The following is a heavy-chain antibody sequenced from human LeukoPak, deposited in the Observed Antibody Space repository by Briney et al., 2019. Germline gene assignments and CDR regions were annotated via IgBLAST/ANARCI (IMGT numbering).Heavy chain of an antibody. CDR2: ISSSGSTI. J-gene: IGHJ4*02. CDR1: GFTFSSYE. D-gene: IGHD5-18*01. Sequence: PGGSLRLSCAASGFTFSSYEMNWVRQAPGKGLEWVSYISSSGSTIYYADSVKGRFTISRDNAKNSLYLQMNSLRAEDTAVYYCARSHGYSYGRLFDYWGQGTLVTVSS. CDR3: ARSHGYSYGRLFDY. V-gene: IGHV3-48*03.